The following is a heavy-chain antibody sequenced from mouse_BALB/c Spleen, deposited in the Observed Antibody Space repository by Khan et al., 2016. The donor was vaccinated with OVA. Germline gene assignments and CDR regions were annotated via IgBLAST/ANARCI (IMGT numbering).Heavy chain of an antibody. CDR1: GFSLANYG. Sequence: VQLQESGPGLVQPSQSLSITCTVSGFSLANYGVHWVRQPPGKGLEWLGLIWSGGNTDYNGAFISRLSISKDNSKSQVFFKRNSLQADDTATSYCARKRGVHYNMDYWGQGTSVTVSS. V-gene: IGHV2-4*02. CDR2: IWSGGNT. J-gene: IGHJ4*01. CDR3: ARKRGVHYNMDY.